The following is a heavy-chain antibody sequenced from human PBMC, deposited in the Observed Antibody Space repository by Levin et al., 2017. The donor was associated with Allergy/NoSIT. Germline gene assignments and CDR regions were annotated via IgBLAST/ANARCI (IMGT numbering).Heavy chain of an antibody. CDR3: ARVLYSSGWYEAAGYFDY. V-gene: IGHV3-53*01. J-gene: IGHJ4*02. CDR1: GFTVSSNY. CDR2: IYSGGST. D-gene: IGHD6-19*01. Sequence: ETLSLTCAASGFTVSSNYMSWVRQAPGKGLEWVSVIYSGGSTYYADSVKGRFTISRDNSKNTLYLQMNSLRAEDTAVYYCARVLYSSGWYEAAGYFDYWGQGTLVTVSS.